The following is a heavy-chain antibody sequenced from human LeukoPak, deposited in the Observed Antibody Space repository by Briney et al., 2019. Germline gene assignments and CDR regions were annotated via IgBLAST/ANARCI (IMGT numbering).Heavy chain of an antibody. CDR2: IIPILGIA. Sequence: SVKVSCKASGGTFSSYAISWVRQAPGLGLEWMGRIIPILGIANYAQKFQGRVTITADKSTSTAYMELSSLRSEDTAVYYCARVDTAMVIDYWGQGTLVTVSS. J-gene: IGHJ4*02. D-gene: IGHD5-18*01. CDR3: ARVDTAMVIDY. CDR1: GGTFSSYA. V-gene: IGHV1-69*04.